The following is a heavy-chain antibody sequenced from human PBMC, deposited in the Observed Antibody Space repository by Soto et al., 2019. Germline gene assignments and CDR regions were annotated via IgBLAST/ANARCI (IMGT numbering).Heavy chain of an antibody. D-gene: IGHD1-26*01. CDR2: ISWDGGST. V-gene: IGHV3-43*01. CDR1: GFTFDDYT. CDR3: AKDIRVGATTIPGRYGMDV. Sequence: EVQLVESGGVVVQPGGSLRLSCAASGFTFDDYTMHWVRQAPGKGLEWVSLISWDGGSTYYADSVKGRFTISRDNSKNSLYLQMNSLRTEDTALYYCAKDIRVGATTIPGRYGMDVWGQGTTVTVSS. J-gene: IGHJ6*02.